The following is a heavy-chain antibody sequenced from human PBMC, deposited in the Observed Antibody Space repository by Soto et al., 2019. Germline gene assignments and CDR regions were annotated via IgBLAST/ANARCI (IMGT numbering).Heavy chain of an antibody. J-gene: IGHJ4*01. D-gene: IGHD2-15*01. V-gene: IGHV4-59*01. CDR2: IYYSGST. CDR1: GAPITINY. Sequence: SETLSLTCTVSGAPITINYWSWIRQAPGKGLEWIGYIYYSGSTTYNPSPKSRVTMSADTSKDQFSLKLNSVTAADTAVYSCARDAGGPYDHWVPGILVTVSS. CDR3: ARDAGGPYDH.